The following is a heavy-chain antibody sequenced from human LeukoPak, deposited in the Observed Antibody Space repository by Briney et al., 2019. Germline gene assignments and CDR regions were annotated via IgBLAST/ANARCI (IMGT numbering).Heavy chain of an antibody. V-gene: IGHV3-74*01. Sequence: GGSLRLSCATSGFTFSSYWMHWVRQVPGKWLVWVSRINEDGSTTDYADSVKGRFTISRDNAKNTLYLQMNSLRAEDTSVYYCARDLRGARDYWGQGTLVTVSS. D-gene: IGHD1-26*01. CDR1: GFTFSSYW. J-gene: IGHJ4*02. CDR3: ARDLRGARDY. CDR2: INEDGSTT.